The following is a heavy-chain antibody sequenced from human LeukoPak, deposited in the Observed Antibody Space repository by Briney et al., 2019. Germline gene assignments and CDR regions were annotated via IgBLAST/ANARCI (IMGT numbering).Heavy chain of an antibody. CDR3: ARSLTIFGSFDY. V-gene: IGHV1-46*01. Sequence: ASVKVSCKASGYTFTSYYMHWVRQAPRQGLEWMGIINPSGGSTSYAQKFQGRVTMTRDTSTSTVYMELSSLRSEDTAVYYCARSLTIFGSFDYWGQGTLVTVSS. CDR2: INPSGGST. CDR1: GYTFTSYY. J-gene: IGHJ4*02. D-gene: IGHD3-3*01.